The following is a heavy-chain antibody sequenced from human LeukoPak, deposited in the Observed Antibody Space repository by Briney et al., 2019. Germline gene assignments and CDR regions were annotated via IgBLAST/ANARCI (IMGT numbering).Heavy chain of an antibody. CDR3: ARHPPLTSYDNTGPDK. V-gene: IGHV4-34*01. D-gene: IGHD3-22*01. CDR2: INHSGST. CDR1: GGSFSDYY. Sequence: PSETLSLTCAVYGGSFSDYYWSWIRQPPGKGLEWIGEINHSGSTNYNPSLKSRVTISVDTSKNQFSLKLSSVTAADTAVYYCARHPPLTSYDNTGPDKWGRGTMVTVSS. J-gene: IGHJ3*01.